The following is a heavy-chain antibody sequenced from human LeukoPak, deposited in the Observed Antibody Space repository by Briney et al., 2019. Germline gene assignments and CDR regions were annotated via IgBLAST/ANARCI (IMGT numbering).Heavy chain of an antibody. Sequence: ASVKVSCKASGYTFTNYGITWVRQVPGQGLEWLGWISAYNGNANYAQNLQDRVTLTSDTSTSTAYMELRSLRSDDTGIYYCARTPKRFGELYQPGDSWGQGTLLTVSP. J-gene: IGHJ4*02. CDR3: ARTPKRFGELYQPGDS. V-gene: IGHV1-18*01. CDR2: ISAYNGNA. D-gene: IGHD3-10*01. CDR1: GYTFTNYG.